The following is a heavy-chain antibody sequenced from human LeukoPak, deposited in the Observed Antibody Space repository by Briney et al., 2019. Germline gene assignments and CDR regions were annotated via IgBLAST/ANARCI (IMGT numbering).Heavy chain of an antibody. CDR3: ARVDCSSTSCWFDY. D-gene: IGHD2-2*01. V-gene: IGHV3-21*01. Sequence: GGSLRLSCAASGFTFSSYSMNWVCQAPGKGLEWVSSISSSSSYIYYADSVKGRFTISRDNAKNSLYLQMNSLRAEDTAVYYCARVDCSSTSCWFDYWGQGTLVTVSS. CDR1: GFTFSSYS. J-gene: IGHJ4*02. CDR2: ISSSSSYI.